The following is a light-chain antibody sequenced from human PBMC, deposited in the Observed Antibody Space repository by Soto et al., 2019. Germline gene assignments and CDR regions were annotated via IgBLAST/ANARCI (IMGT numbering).Light chain of an antibody. Sequence: DIQMTQSPSTLSASVGDRVTITCRASQSVSSWLAWYQQKPGKAPKLLIYKASSLESGVPSRFSGSGSGTDFTLTISSLQPDDFATYYCHQYDTYSPWTFGQGTKVEIK. CDR3: HQYDTYSPWT. CDR1: QSVSSW. J-gene: IGKJ1*01. V-gene: IGKV1-5*03. CDR2: KAS.